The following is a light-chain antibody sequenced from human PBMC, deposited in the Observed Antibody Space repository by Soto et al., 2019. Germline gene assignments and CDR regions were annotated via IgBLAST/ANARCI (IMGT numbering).Light chain of an antibody. CDR3: MQATHWPFT. CDR1: QSLVYTDGNSY. V-gene: IGKV2-30*01. CDR2: QAS. J-gene: IGKJ2*01. Sequence: DVVMTQSPLSLPVTLGQPASISCRSGQSLVYTDGNSYLHWFQQRPGQSPRRLIYQASKRESGVPDRFSGSGSGTDFTLKITRVEAEDVGLYFCMQATHWPFTFGQGTKLEIK.